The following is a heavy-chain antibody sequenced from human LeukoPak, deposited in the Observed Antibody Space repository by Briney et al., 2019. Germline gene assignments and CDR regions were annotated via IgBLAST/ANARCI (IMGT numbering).Heavy chain of an antibody. Sequence: ASVKVSYKASGYTFVGYYLHWVRQAPGQGLEWMAWIDPYTGNTHYAQKFQGRITVTRDTSVSTTYMELSWLTSDDTARYYCAREYSASEHWGQGTLVTVSS. CDR2: IDPYTGNT. V-gene: IGHV1-2*02. J-gene: IGHJ4*02. CDR1: GYTFVGYY. D-gene: IGHD5-12*01. CDR3: AREYSASEH.